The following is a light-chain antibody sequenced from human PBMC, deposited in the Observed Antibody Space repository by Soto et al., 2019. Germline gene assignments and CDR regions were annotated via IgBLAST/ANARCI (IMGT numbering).Light chain of an antibody. CDR3: QQYGLQGT. Sequence: DIQMTQSPSTPSASVGDRVTITCRASQSVSNWLAWYQQKPGKAPKILIYKASSLESGVPSRFSGSGSGTEFTLTISSLRPDDSATYYCQQYGLQGTFGQGTKVDIK. CDR1: QSVSNW. CDR2: KAS. J-gene: IGKJ1*01. V-gene: IGKV1-5*03.